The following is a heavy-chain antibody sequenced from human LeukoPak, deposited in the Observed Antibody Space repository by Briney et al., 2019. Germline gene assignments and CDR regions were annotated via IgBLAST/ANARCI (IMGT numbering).Heavy chain of an antibody. D-gene: IGHD5-18*01. CDR3: ARAGAMVPYAFDI. CDR1: GYTFTSYD. J-gene: IGHJ3*02. CDR2: MNPNSGNT. V-gene: IGHV1-8*03. Sequence: ASVKVSCKASGYTFTSYDINWVRQATGQGLEWMGWMNPNSGNTGYAQKFQGRVTITRNTSISTAYMELSSLRSEGTAVYYCARAGAMVPYAFDIWGQGTMVTVSS.